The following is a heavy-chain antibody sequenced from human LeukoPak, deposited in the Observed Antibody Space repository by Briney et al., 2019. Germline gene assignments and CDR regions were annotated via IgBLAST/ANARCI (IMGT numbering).Heavy chain of an antibody. CDR3: ARDHWDSSGWYDY. D-gene: IGHD6-19*01. Sequence: ASVKVSCKASEYTFTSYDINWVRQATGQGLEWMGWINPNSGNTGFAQKFQGRVTMTRDTSTSTVYMELSSLRSEDTAVYYCARDHWDSSGWYDYWGQGTLVTVSS. CDR2: INPNSGNT. CDR1: EYTFTSYD. V-gene: IGHV1-8*01. J-gene: IGHJ4*02.